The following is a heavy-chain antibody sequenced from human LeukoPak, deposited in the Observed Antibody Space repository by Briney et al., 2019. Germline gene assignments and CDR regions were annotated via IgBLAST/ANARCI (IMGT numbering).Heavy chain of an antibody. V-gene: IGHV3-21*01. D-gene: IGHD2-2*02. CDR1: GFTFSSYS. CDR3: ARGTCTSCYKGY. CDR2: ISSSSSYI. J-gene: IGHJ4*02. Sequence: GGSLRLSCAASGFTFSSYSMNWVRQAPGKGLEWVSSISSSSSYIYYADSVKGRFTISRDNAKNSLYLQMNSLRAEDTAVYYCARGTCTSCYKGYWGQGTLVTVSS.